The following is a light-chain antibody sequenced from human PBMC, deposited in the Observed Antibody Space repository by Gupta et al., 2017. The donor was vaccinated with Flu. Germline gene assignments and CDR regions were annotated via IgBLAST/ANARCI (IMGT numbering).Light chain of an antibody. Sequence: VKLTCTLSSGHSSNAIAWHRQQPEKGPRYLLKLNSDGSHYKGDGIPDRFSGSSSGAERYLTISSLQSEDEADYYCQTWGTAIRVFGGGTKLTVL. CDR2: LNSDGSH. J-gene: IGLJ3*02. V-gene: IGLV4-69*01. CDR3: QTWGTAIRV. CDR1: SGHSSNA.